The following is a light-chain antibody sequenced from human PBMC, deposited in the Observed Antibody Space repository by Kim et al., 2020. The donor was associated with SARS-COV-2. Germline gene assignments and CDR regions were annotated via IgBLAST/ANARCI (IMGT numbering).Light chain of an antibody. CDR3: QQYYDTPRT. Sequence: RATINCKSSQSVLYNSNSKIYLALFQQTPGQPPKLLIYWASTRESGVLDLFSRSVSGTDFSLTISSLQAEDVAVYYCQQYYDTPRTFGRGTKLEI. J-gene: IGKJ2*01. CDR1: QSVLYNSNSKIY. CDR2: WAS. V-gene: IGKV4-1*01.